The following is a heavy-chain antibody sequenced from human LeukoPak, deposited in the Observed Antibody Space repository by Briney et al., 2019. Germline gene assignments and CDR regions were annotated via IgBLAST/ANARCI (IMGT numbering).Heavy chain of an antibody. CDR1: GFTFSSYA. V-gene: IGHV3-23*01. J-gene: IGHJ4*02. Sequence: GGSLRLSCAASGFTFSSYAMSWVRQAPGKGLEWVSAISGSGGSTYYADSVKGRFTISRDNSKNTLYLQMNSLRAEDTAVYYCAKDVSRLTGTFFDYWGREPWSPSPQ. CDR2: ISGSGGST. CDR3: AKDVSRLTGTFFDY. D-gene: IGHD1-1*01.